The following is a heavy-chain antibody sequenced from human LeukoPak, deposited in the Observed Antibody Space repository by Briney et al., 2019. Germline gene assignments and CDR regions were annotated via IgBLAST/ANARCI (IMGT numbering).Heavy chain of an antibody. D-gene: IGHD4-17*01. V-gene: IGHV1-2*02. J-gene: IGHJ2*01. CDR1: GYTFTGYY. Sequence: SSVKVSCKPSGYTFTGYYMHWVRQAPGQGLEWMGWINPNSGGTNYAQKFQGRGTMTRDTSISTAYMELSRLRSEDTAVYYCARDGVGGVYGDYGYFDLWGRGALVTVSS. CDR3: ARDGVGGVYGDYGYFDL. CDR2: INPNSGGT.